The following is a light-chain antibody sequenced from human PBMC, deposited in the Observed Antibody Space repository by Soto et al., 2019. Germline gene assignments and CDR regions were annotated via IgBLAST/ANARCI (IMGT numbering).Light chain of an antibody. CDR2: DAS. Sequence: IVLTQSPATLSLSVGERATLSCGASQNINNNFVAWYQKKPGLAPRLLIFDASFRGPGIPGGFSGSGSGNVVSLTIGIVEPGVDAVYFCHYPGDAPTFCGGTEL. J-gene: IGKJ4*01. CDR3: HYPGDAPT. V-gene: IGKV3D-20*01. CDR1: QNINNNF.